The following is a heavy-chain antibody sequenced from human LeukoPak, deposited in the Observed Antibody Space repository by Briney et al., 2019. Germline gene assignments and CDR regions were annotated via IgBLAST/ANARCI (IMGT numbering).Heavy chain of an antibody. V-gene: IGHV1-18*01. CDR1: GYTFTSSN. J-gene: IGHJ3*02. CDR2: ISSYNGNT. D-gene: IGHD3-16*01. CDR3: ARVMTSTAGYAFDI. Sequence: ASVKVSCKASGYTFTSSNICWVRQAPGQGLEWMGWISSYNGNTNYALKFQGRVTMTTDTSTSTAYMELRSLRSDDTAVYYCARVMTSTAGYAFDIGGQGTMVTVSS.